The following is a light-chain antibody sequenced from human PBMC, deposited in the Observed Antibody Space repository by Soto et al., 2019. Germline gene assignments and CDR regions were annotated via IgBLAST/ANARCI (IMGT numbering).Light chain of an antibody. CDR2: AAS. V-gene: IGKV3-20*01. CDR3: QQYGSSPWT. Sequence: EIVLTHSPGTLSLSPVERATLSCSASQSVSSSYLVWHQQKPGQAPRLLIYAASRRATGIPDRFSGSGSGTDFTLTISRLEPEDFAVYYCQQYGSSPWTFGQGTKVDIK. J-gene: IGKJ1*01. CDR1: QSVSSSY.